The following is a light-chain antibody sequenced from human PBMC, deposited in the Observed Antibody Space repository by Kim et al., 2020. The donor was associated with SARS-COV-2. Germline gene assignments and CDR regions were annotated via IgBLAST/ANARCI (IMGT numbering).Light chain of an antibody. V-gene: IGKV3-15*01. CDR1: QSVSSN. Sequence: GETATLSGRASQSVSSNLAWYQQRPGQAPRLLIYEASTRATGVPPRFSGSGSGTEFTLTISSLQSEDFAVYYCQQYNNWPPLTFGGGTKVDNK. J-gene: IGKJ4*01. CDR3: QQYNNWPPLT. CDR2: EAS.